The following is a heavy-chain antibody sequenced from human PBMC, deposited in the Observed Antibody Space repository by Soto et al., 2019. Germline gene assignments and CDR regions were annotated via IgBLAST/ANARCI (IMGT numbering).Heavy chain of an antibody. D-gene: IGHD1-26*01. CDR1: GYTFTNYG. V-gene: IGHV1-18*01. J-gene: IGHJ4*02. CDR3: ARDGGYPDY. CDR2: ISGYNGNT. Sequence: QVQLVQSGAEVKKPGASVKVSCRASGYTFTNYGITWVRQAPGQGLEWMGWISGYNGNTNYAQKFQGRVTMTTYTSKRTAYVELRSLRSDDRAVYYCARDGGYPDYWGQGTLVTVSS.